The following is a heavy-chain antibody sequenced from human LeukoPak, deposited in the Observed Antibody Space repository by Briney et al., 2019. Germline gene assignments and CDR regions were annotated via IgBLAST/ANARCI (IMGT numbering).Heavy chain of an antibody. CDR1: GGSISSGGYY. D-gene: IGHD3-16*01. Sequence: TLSLTCTVSGGSISSGGYYWSWIRQHPGKGLEWIGYIYYSGSTYYNPSLKSRVTISVDTSKNQFSLKLSSVTAADTAVYYCASPWGTSLHAFDIWGQGTMVTVSS. J-gene: IGHJ3*02. CDR2: IYYSGST. V-gene: IGHV4-31*03. CDR3: ASPWGTSLHAFDI.